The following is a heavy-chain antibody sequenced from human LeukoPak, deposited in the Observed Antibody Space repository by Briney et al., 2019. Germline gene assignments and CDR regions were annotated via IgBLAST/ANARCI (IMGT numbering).Heavy chain of an antibody. V-gene: IGHV3-74*01. CDR3: VRDMGYYDKV. J-gene: IGHJ4*02. Sequence: GGPPRLSCAASGFTFSTSWMHWVRQAPGKGLVWVSRINPDGSSTDYADSVRGRFTISRDNAKNTLYLQMNSLRAEDAAVYYCVRDMGYYDKVWGQGTLVTVSS. CDR1: GFTFSTSW. CDR2: INPDGSST. D-gene: IGHD3-22*01.